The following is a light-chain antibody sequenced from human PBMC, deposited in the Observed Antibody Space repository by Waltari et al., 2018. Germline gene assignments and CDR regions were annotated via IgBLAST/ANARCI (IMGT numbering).Light chain of an antibody. J-gene: IGKJ1*01. CDR3: LQHKDYPWT. V-gene: IGKV1-17*01. Sequence: DIQMTQSQSSLSASVGDRITITCRATQGIRNDLNWYQQKPGKAPRRLIYDASTLQSGVPSRFSGSGAGTEFTLTVSGLQPEDFATYYCLQHKDYPWTFGQGTKVDIK. CDR2: DAS. CDR1: QGIRND.